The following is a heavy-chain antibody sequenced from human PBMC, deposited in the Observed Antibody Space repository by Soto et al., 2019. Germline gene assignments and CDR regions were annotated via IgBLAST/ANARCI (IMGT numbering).Heavy chain of an antibody. Sequence: ASVKVSCKASGYTFTSYGISWVRQAPGQGLEWMGWISAYNGNTNYAQKLQGRVTMTTDTSTSTAYMELRSLRSDDTAVYYCARDPSIAAAGSGSYHYYYYGMDVWGQGTTVTDSS. CDR2: ISAYNGNT. CDR3: ARDPSIAAAGSGSYHYYYYGMDV. V-gene: IGHV1-18*01. J-gene: IGHJ6*02. CDR1: GYTFTSYG. D-gene: IGHD6-13*01.